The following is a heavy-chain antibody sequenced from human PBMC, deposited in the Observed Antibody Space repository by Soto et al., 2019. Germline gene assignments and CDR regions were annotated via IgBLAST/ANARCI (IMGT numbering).Heavy chain of an antibody. V-gene: IGHV3-7*03. CDR2: INKDGSQK. J-gene: IGHJ4*02. Sequence: GCLILSFAASVFTLSNYWMTWVRQAPGKGLEWVSNINKDGSQKNYVDSVKGRFTIARDNGQNSLSLQINSLRVEDTAVYYCVRELGLAYWGQGALVTVSS. CDR1: VFTLSNYW. D-gene: IGHD7-27*01. CDR3: VRELGLAY.